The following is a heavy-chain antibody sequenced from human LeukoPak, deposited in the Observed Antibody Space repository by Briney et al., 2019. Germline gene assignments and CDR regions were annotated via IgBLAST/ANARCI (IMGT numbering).Heavy chain of an antibody. D-gene: IGHD6-19*01. Sequence: SETLSLTCTVSGGSISSYYWSWIRQPPGKRLEWIEHIYYSGSTNYNPSLKSRVTISVDTSKNQFSLKLSSVTAADTAVYYCATTLPASGWYYFDYWGQGTLVTVSS. J-gene: IGHJ4*02. CDR1: GGSISSYY. CDR2: IYYSGST. CDR3: ATTLPASGWYYFDY. V-gene: IGHV4-59*08.